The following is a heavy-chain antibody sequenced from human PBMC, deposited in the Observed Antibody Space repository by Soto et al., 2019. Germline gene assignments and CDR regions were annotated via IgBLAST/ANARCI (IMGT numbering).Heavy chain of an antibody. CDR3: ARVRKCYPQSDAFDI. Sequence: EVQLVESGGGLVQPGGSLRLSCAASGFTFSSYWMHWVRQAPGKGLVWVSRINSDGSSTSYADSVKARFTISGDNAKNTRYLQMNSLRAEDTAVYYCARVRKCYPQSDAFDIWGQGTMVTVSS. CDR1: GFTFSSYW. CDR2: INSDGSST. J-gene: IGHJ3*02. V-gene: IGHV3-74*01. D-gene: IGHD3-16*02.